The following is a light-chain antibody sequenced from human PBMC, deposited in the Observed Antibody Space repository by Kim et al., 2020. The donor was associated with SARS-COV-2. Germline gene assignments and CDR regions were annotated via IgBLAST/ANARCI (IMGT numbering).Light chain of an antibody. CDR1: SRGVGGFNY. V-gene: IGLV2-14*03. Sequence: QSITLACSGTSRGVGGFNYVSWYQHHLDKAPKLIIFDVTQRPSGVSGRFSGSKSGNTASLTISGLQAEDEADYYCGSYTTSRAPWVFGGGTQLTVL. CDR2: DVT. CDR3: GSYTTSRAPWV. J-gene: IGLJ3*02.